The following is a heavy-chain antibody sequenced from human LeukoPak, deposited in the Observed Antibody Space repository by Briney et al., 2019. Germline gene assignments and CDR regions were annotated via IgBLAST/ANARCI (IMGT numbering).Heavy chain of an antibody. CDR2: IYHSGST. Sequence: SLTLSLTCAVSGGSISSGGYSWSWIRQPPGKGLEWIGYIYHSGSTYYNPSLKSRVTISVDRSKNQFSLKLSSVTAADTAVYYCASSYYDTFDYWGQGTLVTVSS. CDR1: GGSISSGGYS. CDR3: ASSYYDTFDY. J-gene: IGHJ4*02. D-gene: IGHD3-9*01. V-gene: IGHV4-30-2*01.